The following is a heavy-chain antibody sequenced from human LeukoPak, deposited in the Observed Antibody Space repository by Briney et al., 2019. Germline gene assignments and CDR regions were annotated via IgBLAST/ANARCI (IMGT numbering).Heavy chain of an antibody. D-gene: IGHD3-22*01. J-gene: IGHJ4*02. CDR3: ARAQRYYYDSKGGFDY. CDR1: GFTFDDYA. V-gene: IGHV3-43D*03. CDR2: TNWDGSRS. Sequence: GGSLRLSCVASGFTFDDYAMHWVRQIPGKGLEWVCLTNWDGSRSFCADSVKGRFTISRDNSKNTLYLQMNSLRAEDTAVYYCARAQRYYYDSKGGFDYWGQGTLVTVSS.